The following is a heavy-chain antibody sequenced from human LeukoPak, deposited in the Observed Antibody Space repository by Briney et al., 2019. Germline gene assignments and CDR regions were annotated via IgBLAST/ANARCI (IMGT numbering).Heavy chain of an antibody. CDR3: AKGNDFWSGYFRG. CDR1: GFTFSSYW. Sequence: GGSLRLSCAASGFTFSSYWMSWVRQAPGKGLELVANIKQDGSEKYYVDSVKGRFTISRDNAKNSLYLQMNSLRAEDTAVYYCAKGNDFWSGYFRGWGQGTLVTVSS. J-gene: IGHJ4*02. CDR2: IKQDGSEK. D-gene: IGHD3-3*01. V-gene: IGHV3-7*03.